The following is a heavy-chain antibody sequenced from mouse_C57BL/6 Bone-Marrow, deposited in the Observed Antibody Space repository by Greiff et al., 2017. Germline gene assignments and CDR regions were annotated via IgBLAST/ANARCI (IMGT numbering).Heavy chain of an antibody. CDR2: INPYNGGT. CDR1: GYTFTDYY. J-gene: IGHJ2*01. V-gene: IGHV1-19*01. Sequence: VQLQQSGPVLVKPGASVKMSCKASGYTFTDYYMNWVQQSHGKSLEWIGVINPYNGGTRYNQKVKGKATFTVDKSSSTAYIELNSLTAEDSAVYYGARGPLLFGYWGQGTTLTVSS. CDR3: ARGPLLFGY.